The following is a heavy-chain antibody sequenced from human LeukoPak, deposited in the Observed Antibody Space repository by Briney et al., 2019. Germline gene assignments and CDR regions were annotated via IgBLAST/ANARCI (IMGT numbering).Heavy chain of an antibody. Sequence: GRSLRLSCAASGFIFSSYAMHWVRQAPGKGLEWVAVISYDGSNKYYADSVKGRFTISRDNSKNTLYLQMNSLRAEDTAVYYCARDLGVFHYYYYGMDVWGQGTTVTVSS. D-gene: IGHD3-16*01. CDR1: GFIFSSYA. CDR2: ISYDGSNK. J-gene: IGHJ6*02. V-gene: IGHV3-30*04. CDR3: ARDLGVFHYYYYGMDV.